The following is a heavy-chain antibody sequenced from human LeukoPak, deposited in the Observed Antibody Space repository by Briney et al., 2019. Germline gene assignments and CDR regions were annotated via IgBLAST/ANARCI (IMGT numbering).Heavy chain of an antibody. D-gene: IGHD2-15*01. CDR2: IKWNGGST. CDR1: GFTFSNYG. CDR3: ARDGGDCSGDSCYVDY. V-gene: IGHV3-20*04. J-gene: IGHJ4*02. Sequence: GGALRLSCAASGFTFSNYGMSWVRQAPGKGLEWVSGIKWNGGSTGYADSVKGRFTISRDNAKNSLYLQMNSLSAEDTALYYCARDGGDCSGDSCYVDYWGQGTLVTVSS.